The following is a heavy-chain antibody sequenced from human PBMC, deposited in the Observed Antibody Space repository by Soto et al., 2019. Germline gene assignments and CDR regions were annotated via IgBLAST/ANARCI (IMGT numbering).Heavy chain of an antibody. CDR3: AREETGAADY. D-gene: IGHD1-26*01. V-gene: IGHV3-30-3*01. J-gene: IGHJ4*02. CDR1: GFTFSSYA. CDR2: ISHDGSNK. Sequence: GGSLRLSCAASGFTFSSYAMHWVRQAPGKGLEWVALISHDGSNKNYADSVKGRCTISGDNSKNTLYLQMNSLRADDTAVYYCAREETGAADYWGQGTLVTVSS.